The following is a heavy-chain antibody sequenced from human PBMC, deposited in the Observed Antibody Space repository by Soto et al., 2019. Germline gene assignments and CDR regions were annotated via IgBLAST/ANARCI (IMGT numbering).Heavy chain of an antibody. J-gene: IGHJ4*02. V-gene: IGHV1-3*01. CDR1: GYTFTSYA. Sequence: QVQLVQSGAEVKKPGASVKVSCKASGYTFTSYAMHWVRQAPGQRLEWMGWINAGNGNTKYSQKFQGRVNITGETSASTAYMELSRLRSEDTAVYYCARGPGGPDGPGDYWGQGTLVTVSS. D-gene: IGHD2-15*01. CDR3: ARGPGGPDGPGDY. CDR2: INAGNGNT.